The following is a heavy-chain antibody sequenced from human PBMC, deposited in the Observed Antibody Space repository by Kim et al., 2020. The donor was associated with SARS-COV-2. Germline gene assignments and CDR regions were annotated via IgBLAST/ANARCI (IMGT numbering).Heavy chain of an antibody. CDR3: VRHGHTTYYYDSSGYRPGWVYYFDY. CDR2: IYYSGST. Sequence: SETLSLTCTVSGGSISSSSYYWGWIRQPPGKGLEWIGSIYYSGSTYYNPSLKSRVTISVDTSKNQFSLKLSSVTAADTAVYYCVRHGHTTYYYDSSGYRPGWVYYFDYWGQGTLVTVSS. CDR1: GGSISSSSYY. J-gene: IGHJ4*02. D-gene: IGHD3-22*01. V-gene: IGHV4-39*01.